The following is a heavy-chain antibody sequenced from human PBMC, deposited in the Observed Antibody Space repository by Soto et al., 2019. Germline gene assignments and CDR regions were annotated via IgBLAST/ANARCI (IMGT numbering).Heavy chain of an antibody. D-gene: IGHD3-16*01. J-gene: IGHJ4*02. Sequence: QVQLQESGPGLVKPSQTLSLTCTVSGGSISSGGYYWSWIRQHPGKGLEWIGYIYYSGSTYYNPPLKSRLTISVNASKTHFSLKLSSVSAADTPVYYCASPPITGGEAILDYGGRGPLVTVPP. V-gene: IGHV4-31*03. CDR2: IYYSGST. CDR1: GGSISSGGYY. CDR3: ASPPITGGEAILDY.